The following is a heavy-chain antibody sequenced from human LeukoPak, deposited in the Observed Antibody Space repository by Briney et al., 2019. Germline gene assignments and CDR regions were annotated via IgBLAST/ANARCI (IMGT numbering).Heavy chain of an antibody. D-gene: IGHD1-26*01. J-gene: IGHJ6*02. Sequence: KPSETLSLTCTVSGGSVSSGSYYWSWIRQPPGKGLEWIGSIYYSGSTYYNPSLKSRVTISVDKSKNQFSLKLSSVTAADTAVYYCARFGRGSALREWELYYYYYYGMDVWGQGTTVTVSS. CDR3: ARFGRGSALREWELYYYYYYGMDV. V-gene: IGHV4-39*07. CDR2: IYYSGST. CDR1: GGSVSSGSYY.